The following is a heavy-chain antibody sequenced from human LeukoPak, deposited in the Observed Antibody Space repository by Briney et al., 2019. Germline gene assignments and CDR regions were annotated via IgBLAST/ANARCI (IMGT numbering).Heavy chain of an antibody. Sequence: SETLSLTCTVSGGSISSSSSYWGWIRQSPGKGEEWIGSVYYSGTTYYNPSLKSRVTIPVDTSKNQFSLKLSSVTAADMAVYYCARQSRMATGWVDYWGQGTLVTVSS. D-gene: IGHD5-24*01. V-gene: IGHV4-39*01. CDR2: VYYSGTT. J-gene: IGHJ4*02. CDR1: GGSISSSSSY. CDR3: ARQSRMATGWVDY.